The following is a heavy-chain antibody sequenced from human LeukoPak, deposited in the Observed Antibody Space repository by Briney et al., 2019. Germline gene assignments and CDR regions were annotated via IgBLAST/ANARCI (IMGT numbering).Heavy chain of an antibody. Sequence: SETLSITCAVYGESFSGYYWSWIRQPPGKGLEWIGYIYYSGSTNYNPSLKSRVTISVDTSKNQFSLKLSSVTAADTAVYYCARYRRDYSGGDCGPYFDYWGQGTLVTVSS. D-gene: IGHD2-21*02. CDR2: IYYSGST. V-gene: IGHV4-59*01. CDR3: ARYRRDYSGGDCGPYFDY. CDR1: GESFSGYY. J-gene: IGHJ4*02.